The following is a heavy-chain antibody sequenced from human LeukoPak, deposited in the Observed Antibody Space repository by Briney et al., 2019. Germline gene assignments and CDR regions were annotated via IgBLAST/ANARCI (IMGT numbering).Heavy chain of an antibody. D-gene: IGHD2-8*01. CDR3: ARVVDDHDAFDI. CDR2: ISYDGSNK. V-gene: IGHV3-30-3*01. Sequence: PGRSLRLSCVASGFTFSDYAMHWVRQAPGKGLEWVAVISYDGSNKYYADSVKGRFTISRDNSKNTLYLQMNSLRAEDTAVYYCARVVDDHDAFDIWGQGTMVTVSS. J-gene: IGHJ3*02. CDR1: GFTFSDYA.